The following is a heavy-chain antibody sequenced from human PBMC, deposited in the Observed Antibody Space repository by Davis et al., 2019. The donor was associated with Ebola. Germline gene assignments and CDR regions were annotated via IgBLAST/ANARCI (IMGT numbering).Heavy chain of an antibody. V-gene: IGHV3-23*01. CDR1: GFTFSSYA. J-gene: IGHJ4*02. D-gene: IGHD3-10*01. Sequence: GESLKISCAASGFTFSSYAMSWVRQAPGKGLEWVSAISGSGGSTYYADSVKGRFTISRDNSKNTLYLQMNSLRAEDTAVYYCAKGGTMVRGVREEYDYWGQGTLVTVSS. CDR2: ISGSGGST. CDR3: AKGGTMVRGVREEYDY.